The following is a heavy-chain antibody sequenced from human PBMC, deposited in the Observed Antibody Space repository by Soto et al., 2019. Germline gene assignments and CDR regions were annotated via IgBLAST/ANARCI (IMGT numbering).Heavy chain of an antibody. V-gene: IGHV1-2*02. CDR3: VGPRWDHPPAVGL. D-gene: IGHD1-26*01. Sequence: ASVKVSCKASVFSVDTTYCIHWVRRAPGQGLEWMGSINPNSGDTNYAQNFQGRVTMTRDTSISTAYMEVSSLTSDDTAVYYCVGPRWDHPPAVGLWGHGTGVTVSS. J-gene: IGHJ4*01. CDR2: INPNSGDT. CDR1: VFSVDTTYC.